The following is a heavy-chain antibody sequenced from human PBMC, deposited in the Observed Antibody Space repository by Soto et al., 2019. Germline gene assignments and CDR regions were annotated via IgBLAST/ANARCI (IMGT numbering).Heavy chain of an antibody. Sequence: TLSLTCTVSGGSISSGDYYWSWIRQPPGKGPEWIGYIYYSGSTYYNPSLKSRVTISVDTSKNQFSLKLSSVTAADTAVYYCARARYFDPNHQLDYWGQGTLVTVS. CDR3: ARARYFDPNHQLDY. J-gene: IGHJ4*02. CDR2: IYYSGST. CDR1: GGSISSGDYY. D-gene: IGHD3-9*01. V-gene: IGHV4-30-4*01.